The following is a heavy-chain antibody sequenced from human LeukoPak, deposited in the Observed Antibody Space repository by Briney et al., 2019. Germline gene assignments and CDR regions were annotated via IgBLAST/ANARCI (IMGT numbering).Heavy chain of an antibody. CDR3: ARGRWHFDY. CDR2: IYSDNT. V-gene: IGHV3-53*01. Sequence: GGSLRLSCTVSGFTVSGNSMSWVRQAPGKGLEWVSFIYSDNTHYSDSVKGRFTISRDNSKNTLYLQMNSLRAEDTAVYYCARGRWHFDYWGQGTLVTVSS. D-gene: IGHD2-15*01. CDR1: GFTVSGNS. J-gene: IGHJ4*02.